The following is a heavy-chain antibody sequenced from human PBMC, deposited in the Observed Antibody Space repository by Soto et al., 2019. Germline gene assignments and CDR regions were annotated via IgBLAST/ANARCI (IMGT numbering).Heavy chain of an antibody. Sequence: GGSLRLSCAASGFTFSSYGMHWVRQAPGKGLEWVAVISYDGSNKYYADSVKGRFTISRDNSKNTLYLQMNSLRAEDTAVYYCAKDALRYFDWLLFPPVLYFDYWGQGTLVTVSS. CDR1: GFTFSSYG. J-gene: IGHJ4*02. V-gene: IGHV3-30*18. CDR3: AKDALRYFDWLLFPPVLYFDY. D-gene: IGHD3-9*01. CDR2: ISYDGSNK.